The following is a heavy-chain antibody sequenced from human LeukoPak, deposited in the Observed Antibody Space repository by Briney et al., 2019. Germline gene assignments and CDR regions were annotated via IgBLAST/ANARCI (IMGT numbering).Heavy chain of an antibody. Sequence: GGSLRLSCAASGFTFSNAWMSWVRQAPGKGLEWVGRIKSKTDGGTTDYAAPVKGRFTISRDDSKNTLYLQMNSLKTEDTAVYYCTTDSGIVVVVRGYMDVWGKGTTVTVSS. D-gene: IGHD2-15*01. V-gene: IGHV3-15*01. J-gene: IGHJ6*03. CDR2: IKSKTDGGTT. CDR1: GFTFSNAW. CDR3: TTDSGIVVVVRGYMDV.